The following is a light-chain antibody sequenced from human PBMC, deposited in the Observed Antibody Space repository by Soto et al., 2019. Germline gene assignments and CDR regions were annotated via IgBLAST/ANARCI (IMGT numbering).Light chain of an antibody. CDR3: QTWDTVVV. CDR2: LNRDGSH. Sequence: QLVLTQSPSASASLGASVKLTCPLSSGHSDYGIAWHQQQPDKGPRYLMKLNRDGSHNKGDRIPDRFSGSSSGAERYLTISSLQSDDEADYYCQTWDTVVVFGGGTKLTVL. V-gene: IGLV4-69*01. J-gene: IGLJ2*01. CDR1: SGHSDYG.